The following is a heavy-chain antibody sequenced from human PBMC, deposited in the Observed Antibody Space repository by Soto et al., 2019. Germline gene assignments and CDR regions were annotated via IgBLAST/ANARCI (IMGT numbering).Heavy chain of an antibody. D-gene: IGHD3-22*01. CDR2: IYYSGST. CDR1: GGSISNYY. CDR3: ARVSGGYYDRHFDY. V-gene: IGHV4-59*01. Sequence: PSETLSLTCTVSGGSISNYYWSWIRRPPGQGLEWIGYIYYSGSTDYSPSLKSRVTMSVDTSKNQFSLKLSSVTAADTAVYYCARVSGGYYDRHFDYWGQGTLVTVSS. J-gene: IGHJ4*02.